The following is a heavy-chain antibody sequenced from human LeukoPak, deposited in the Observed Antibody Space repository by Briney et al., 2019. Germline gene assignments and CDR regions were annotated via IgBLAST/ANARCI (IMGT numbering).Heavy chain of an antibody. Sequence: SGGSLRLSCAASGFTFSSYSMNWVRQAPGKGLEWVSFISSSSSSINYADSVKGRFTISRDNAKNSLYLQINSLRAEDTAVYYCARDRDGTAYYPLDFRGQGTLVTVSS. D-gene: IGHD3-22*01. CDR3: ARDRDGTAYYPLDF. CDR1: GFTFSSYS. J-gene: IGHJ4*02. V-gene: IGHV3-21*01. CDR2: ISSSSSSI.